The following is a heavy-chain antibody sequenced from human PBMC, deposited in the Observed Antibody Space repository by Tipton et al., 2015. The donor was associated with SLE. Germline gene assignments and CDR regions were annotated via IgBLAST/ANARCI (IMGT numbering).Heavy chain of an antibody. CDR2: IKQDGSEK. Sequence: GSLRLSCAASGFTFSSYWMSWVRQAPGKGLEWVANIKQDGSEKYYVDAVKGRFTISRDNAKNSLYLQMNSLRAEDTAVYYCARDDEVIVGAVDYWGQGTLVTVSS. CDR3: ARDDEVIVGAVDY. D-gene: IGHD1-26*01. J-gene: IGHJ4*02. V-gene: IGHV3-7*01. CDR1: GFTFSSYW.